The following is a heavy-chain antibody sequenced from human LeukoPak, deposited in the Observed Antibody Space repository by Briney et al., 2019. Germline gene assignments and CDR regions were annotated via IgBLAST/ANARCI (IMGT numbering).Heavy chain of an antibody. CDR1: GFTFSSYW. D-gene: IGHD1-26*01. CDR2: IKQDGSEK. V-gene: IGHV3-7*01. CDR3: ARVRRVGATTRGWYFDY. Sequence: PGGSLRLSCAASGFTFSSYWMSWVRQAPGKGLEWVANIKQDGSEKYYVDSVKGRFTISRDNAKNSLYLQMNSLRAEDTAVYYCARVRRVGATTRGWYFDYWGQGTLVTVSS. J-gene: IGHJ4*02.